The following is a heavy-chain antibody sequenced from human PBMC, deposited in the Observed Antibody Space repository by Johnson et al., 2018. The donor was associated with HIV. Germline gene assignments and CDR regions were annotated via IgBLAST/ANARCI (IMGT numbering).Heavy chain of an antibody. CDR1: GFTFSSYA. J-gene: IGHJ3*02. CDR2: IGTAGNT. D-gene: IGHD3-22*01. CDR3: ARVSSGGAFDI. Sequence: VQLVESGGGLVQPGGSLRLSCAASGFTFSSYAMSWVRQAPGKGLEWVSAIGTAGNTYYPGSVKGRFTISRENAKNSLYLQMNSLRAGDTAVYYCARVSSGGAFDIWGQGTMVTVSS. V-gene: IGHV3-13*01.